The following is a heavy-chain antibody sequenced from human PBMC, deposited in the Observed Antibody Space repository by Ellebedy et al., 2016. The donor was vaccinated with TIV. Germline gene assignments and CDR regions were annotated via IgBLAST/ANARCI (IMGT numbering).Heavy chain of an antibody. D-gene: IGHD6-13*01. V-gene: IGHV4-59*01. Sequence: GSLRLXXTVSGGYLRTYYWSWIRQTPGKGLEWIGYIYFSGSTDYNPSLKSRVTISVDTSKNQFSLNLRSVTAADTAVYYCARALAASGKVTYYYGMDVWGQGTTVTVSS. CDR2: IYFSGST. CDR3: ARALAASGKVTYYYGMDV. J-gene: IGHJ6*02. CDR1: GGYLRTYY.